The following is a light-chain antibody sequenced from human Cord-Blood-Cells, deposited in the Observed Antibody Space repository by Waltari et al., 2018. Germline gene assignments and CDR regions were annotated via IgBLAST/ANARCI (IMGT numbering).Light chain of an antibody. CDR2: EVS. CDR3: SSYTSSSTLV. V-gene: IGLV2-14*01. Sequence: QSARTQPAPVSRSPRQSLTLSSALTTLDAAGYNHVPWYQHHPGKAPNLIIYEVSNRPSGVSNRFSGSKSGNTASLTISGLQAEDEADYYCSSYTSSSTLVFGGGTKLTVL. J-gene: IGLJ2*01. CDR1: TLDAAGYNH.